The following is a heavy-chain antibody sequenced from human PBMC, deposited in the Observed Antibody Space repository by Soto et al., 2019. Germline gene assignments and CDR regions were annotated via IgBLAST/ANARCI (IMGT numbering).Heavy chain of an antibody. J-gene: IGHJ4*02. Sequence: SETLSLTCAVYDVSFSDYYWSWIRQPPGKGLEWIGYIYYSGSTNYNPSLKSRVTISVDTSKNQFSLKLSSVTAADTAVYYCASAYYDFWSFDYWGQGTLVTVSS. V-gene: IGHV4-59*08. CDR2: IYYSGST. CDR3: ASAYYDFWSFDY. D-gene: IGHD3-3*01. CDR1: DVSFSDYY.